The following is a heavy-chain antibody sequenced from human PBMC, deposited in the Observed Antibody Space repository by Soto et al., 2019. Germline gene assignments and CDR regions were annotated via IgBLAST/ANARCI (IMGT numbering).Heavy chain of an antibody. V-gene: IGHV1-24*01. CDR3: ATDSRFVHQVATISDAFDI. CDR2: FDPEDGET. CDR1: GYTLTELS. D-gene: IGHD5-12*01. J-gene: IGHJ3*02. Sequence: GASVKVSCKVSGYTLTELSMHWVRQAPGKGLEWMGGFDPEDGETIYAQKFQGRVTMTEDTSTDTAYMELSSLRSEDTAVYFCATDSRFVHQVATISDAFDIWGQGTMVTVSS.